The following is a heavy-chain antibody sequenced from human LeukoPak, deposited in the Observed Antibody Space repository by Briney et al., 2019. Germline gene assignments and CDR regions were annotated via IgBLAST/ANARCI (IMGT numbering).Heavy chain of an antibody. Sequence: GASVKVSCKASGYTFTGYYMHWVRQATGQGLEWMGWMNPNSGNTGYAQKFQGRVTITRNTSISTAYMELSSLRSEDTAVYYCARYDTRYYYYYMDVWGKGTTVTVSS. V-gene: IGHV1-8*03. J-gene: IGHJ6*03. CDR1: GYTFTGYY. CDR3: ARYDTRYYYYYMDV. CDR2: MNPNSGNT. D-gene: IGHD3-9*01.